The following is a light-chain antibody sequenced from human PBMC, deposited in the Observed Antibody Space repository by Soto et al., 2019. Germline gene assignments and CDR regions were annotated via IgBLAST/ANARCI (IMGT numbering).Light chain of an antibody. J-gene: IGLJ1*01. CDR1: NSNIGADYD. CDR3: QSYDSSLSGFV. CDR2: DNN. Sequence: QSVLTQPRSVSGAPGQRVTISCTGSNSNIGADYDVHWYQQFPGTAPKLLIYDNNNRPSGVPDRFSGSKSGTSASLAITGLQAEDEADYYCQSYDSSLSGFVFGTGTKLTVL. V-gene: IGLV1-40*01.